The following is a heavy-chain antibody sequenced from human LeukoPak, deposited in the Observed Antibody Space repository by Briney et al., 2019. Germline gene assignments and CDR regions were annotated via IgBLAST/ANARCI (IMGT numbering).Heavy chain of an antibody. V-gene: IGHV4-39*07. CDR3: ARGGYCSGGSCYGSPDAFDI. CDR2: IYHSGST. D-gene: IGHD2-15*01. CDR1: GGSINSRTYY. Sequence: SETLSLTCTVSGGSINSRTYYGAWIRQPPGKGLEWIGSIYHSGSTYYNPSLKSRVTISVDTSKNQFSLKLSSVTAADTAVYYCARGGYCSGGSCYGSPDAFDIWGQGTMVTISS. J-gene: IGHJ3*02.